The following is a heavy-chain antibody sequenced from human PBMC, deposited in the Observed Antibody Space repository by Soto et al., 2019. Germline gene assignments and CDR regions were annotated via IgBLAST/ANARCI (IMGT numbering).Heavy chain of an antibody. CDR1: GYAFTSYW. CDR2: IYPGDSDT. V-gene: IGHV5-51*01. D-gene: IGHD2-2*01. Sequence: GESLKISCTGSGYAFTSYWNAWVRQMPGKGLEWMGIIYPGDSDTRYSPSFQGQVTISADKSITTAYLQWSSLKASDTAMYYCARGYCTTTICDPWFDPWGQGTLVTV. J-gene: IGHJ5*02. CDR3: ARGYCTTTICDPWFDP.